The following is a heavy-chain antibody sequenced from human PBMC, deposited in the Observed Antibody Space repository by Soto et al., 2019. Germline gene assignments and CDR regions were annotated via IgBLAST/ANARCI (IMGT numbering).Heavy chain of an antibody. CDR1: EFTFSVYS. CDR3: TRDRVKIRGGYYHYYGMDV. CDR2: ISSGSSYI. D-gene: IGHD3-10*01. Sequence: DVQLEESGGGLVKPGGSLRLSCVASEFTFSVYSMNWVRQAPGKGLEWVSSISSGSSYIYYADSVKGRFNISRDNDKSSLFLDMNSLRVDDTAVYYCTRDRVKIRGGYYHYYGMDVWGQGTTGTVSS. J-gene: IGHJ6*02. V-gene: IGHV3-21*02.